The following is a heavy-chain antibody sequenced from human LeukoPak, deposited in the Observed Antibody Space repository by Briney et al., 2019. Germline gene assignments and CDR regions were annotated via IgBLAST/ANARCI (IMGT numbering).Heavy chain of an antibody. Sequence: GGSLRLSCAASGFTVSNNFMTWVRQAPGKGLEWVSYISSSSSTIYYADSVKGRFTISRDNAKNSLYLQMNSLRAEDTAVYYCARDRSKQQLATGNYWGQGTLVTVSS. CDR2: ISSSSSTI. J-gene: IGHJ4*02. D-gene: IGHD6-13*01. V-gene: IGHV3-48*01. CDR1: GFTVSNNF. CDR3: ARDRSKQQLATGNY.